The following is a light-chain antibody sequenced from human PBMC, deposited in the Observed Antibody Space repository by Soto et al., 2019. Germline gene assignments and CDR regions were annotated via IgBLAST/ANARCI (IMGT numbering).Light chain of an antibody. CDR1: SSDVGGYDY. V-gene: IGLV2-14*01. CDR3: SSHTSGSTRV. CDR2: EVT. Sequence: QSVLTQPASVSGSPGQSIAISSTGTSSDVGGYDYVSWYQQHPDKAPKLMIYEVTKRPSGVSNRFSGSKSGNTASLTISGLQPEDEADYYCSSHTSGSTRVFGSGTKVTVL. J-gene: IGLJ1*01.